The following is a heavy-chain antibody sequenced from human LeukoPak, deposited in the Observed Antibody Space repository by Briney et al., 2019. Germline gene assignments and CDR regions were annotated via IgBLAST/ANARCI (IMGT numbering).Heavy chain of an antibody. CDR3: ARGTVTAPDY. J-gene: IGHJ4*02. Sequence: GGSLRLSCAASGFSFSDYYMSWIRQAPGRGLEWVSIIYSGGNTYYADSMKGRFTISRDNSKNTLYLQMNRLRPEDTAVYYCARGTVTAPDYWGQGTLVTVSS. CDR2: IYSGGNT. V-gene: IGHV3-53*01. CDR1: GFSFSDYY. D-gene: IGHD2-21*02.